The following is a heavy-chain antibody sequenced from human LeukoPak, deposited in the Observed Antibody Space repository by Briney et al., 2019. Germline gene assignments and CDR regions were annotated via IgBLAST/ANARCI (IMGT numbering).Heavy chain of an antibody. V-gene: IGHV3-30-3*01. Sequence: PGRSLRLSCAASGFTFSSYAMHWVRQAPGKGLEWVAVISYDGSNKYYADSVKGRFTISRDNSRSTLYLQMDSLRSEDTAVYYCARDFFPVVDSTWYEIGYWGQGTLVTVSS. CDR3: ARDFFPVVDSTWYEIGY. J-gene: IGHJ4*02. CDR2: ISYDGSNK. D-gene: IGHD2-21*01. CDR1: GFTFSSYA.